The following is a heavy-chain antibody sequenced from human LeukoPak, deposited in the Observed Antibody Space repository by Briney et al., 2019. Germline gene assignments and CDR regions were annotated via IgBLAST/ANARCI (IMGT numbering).Heavy chain of an antibody. Sequence: PSETLSLTCTVSGGSISSSSYFWGWIRQHPGKGLEWIGYIYYSGSTYYNPSLKSRVTISVDTSKNQFSLKLSSVTAADTAVYYCARVSGATRFGELSTYYYYYYMDVWGKGTTVTVSS. CDR1: GGSISSSSYF. J-gene: IGHJ6*03. V-gene: IGHV4-31*03. CDR2: IYYSGST. D-gene: IGHD3-10*01. CDR3: ARVSGATRFGELSTYYYYYYMDV.